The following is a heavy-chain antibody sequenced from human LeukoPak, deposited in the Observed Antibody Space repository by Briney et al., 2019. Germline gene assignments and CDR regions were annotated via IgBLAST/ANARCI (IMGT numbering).Heavy chain of an antibody. CDR2: INHSGST. V-gene: IGHV4-34*01. J-gene: IGHJ4*02. CDR1: GGSFSGYY. CDR3: ASISSGWYGY. Sequence: PSETLSLTCAVYGGSFSGYYWSWIRQPPGKGLEWIGEINHSGSTNYNPSLKSRVTISVGTSKNQFSLKLSSVTAADTAVYYCASISSGWYGYWGQGTLVTVSS. D-gene: IGHD6-19*01.